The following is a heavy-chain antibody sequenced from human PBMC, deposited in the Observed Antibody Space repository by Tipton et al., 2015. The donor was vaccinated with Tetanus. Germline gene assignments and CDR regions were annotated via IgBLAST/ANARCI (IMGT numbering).Heavy chain of an antibody. D-gene: IGHD6-25*01. Sequence: SLRLSCAVSGFTFSNYKMNWVRQAPGRGLEWVPSISSTSRYIYYADSVKGRFTISRDNAKNSLFLEMNSLRADDTAVYYCVSGSALDYWGQGTLITVSS. CDR2: ISSTSRYI. CDR3: VSGSALDY. CDR1: GFTFSNYK. J-gene: IGHJ4*02. V-gene: IGHV3-21*01.